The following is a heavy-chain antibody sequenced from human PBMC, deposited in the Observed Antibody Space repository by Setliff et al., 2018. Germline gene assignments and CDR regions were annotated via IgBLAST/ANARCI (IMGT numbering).Heavy chain of an antibody. Sequence: LSLTCAVSGFSISSGYYWGWIRQPPGKGLEWIVNIHHSGKAYYNPSLKSRVTMSVATSKNHVSLKLSSVTAADTAVYYCARAHTWSLPNDNSGYPGWFDPWGQGTLVTVSS. J-gene: IGHJ5*02. CDR2: IHHSGKA. CDR1: GFSISSGYY. V-gene: IGHV4-38-2*01. D-gene: IGHD3-22*01. CDR3: ARAHTWSLPNDNSGYPGWFDP.